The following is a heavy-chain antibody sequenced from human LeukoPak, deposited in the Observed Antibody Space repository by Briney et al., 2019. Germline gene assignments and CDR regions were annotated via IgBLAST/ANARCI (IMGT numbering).Heavy chain of an antibody. CDR3: AKMQGYFDY. CDR2: IPGGGGTT. V-gene: IGHV3-23*01. J-gene: IGHJ4*02. CDR1: GLTFSSYG. Sequence: GGSLRLSCEASGLTFSSYGMSWVRQAPGKGLQWVSAIPGGGGTTYYADSVKGRFTISRDNSKNMLYLQMNSLRAEDTAVYYCAKMQGYFDYWGQGTLVPVSS.